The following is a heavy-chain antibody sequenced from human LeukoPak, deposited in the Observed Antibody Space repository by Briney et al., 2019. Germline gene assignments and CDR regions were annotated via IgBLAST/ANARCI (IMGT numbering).Heavy chain of an antibody. CDR2: ISGSGGST. CDR1: GGSISSSSYY. CDR3: AKLGH. V-gene: IGHV3-23*01. J-gene: IGHJ4*02. Sequence: QPSETLSLTCTVSGGSISSSSYYWGWVRQAPGKGLEWVSAISGSGGSTYYADSVKGRFTISRDNSKNTLYLQMNSLRAEDTAVYYCAKLGHWGQGTLVTVSS.